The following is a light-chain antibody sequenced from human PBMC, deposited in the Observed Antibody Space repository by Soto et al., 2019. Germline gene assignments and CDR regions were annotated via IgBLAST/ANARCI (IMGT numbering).Light chain of an antibody. Sequence: EIVMTQSPATLSVSPGERATLSCRASQSVSNNYLAWYQQKPGQAPRLLIYGASNRATGIPDRFSGSGSGTDFTLTISRLEPEDFAVYYCQQYGSSTWTFGQGTKVDIK. CDR3: QQYGSSTWT. J-gene: IGKJ1*01. CDR2: GAS. CDR1: QSVSNNY. V-gene: IGKV3-20*01.